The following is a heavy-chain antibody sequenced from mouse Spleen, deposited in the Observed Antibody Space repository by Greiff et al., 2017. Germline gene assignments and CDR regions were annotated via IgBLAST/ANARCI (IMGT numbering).Heavy chain of an antibody. J-gene: IGHJ1*01. CDR3: ARCWGHYWYFDV. D-gene: IGHD4-1*01. CDR2: IYPGSGST. CDR1: GYTFTSYW. Sequence: VQLQQPGAELVKPGASVKMFCKASGYTFTSYWITWVKQRPGQGLAWIGDIYPGSGSTNYNEKFKSKATLTVDTSSSTAYMQLSSLTSEDSAVYYCARCWGHYWYFDVWGAGTTVTVSS. V-gene: IGHV1-55*01.